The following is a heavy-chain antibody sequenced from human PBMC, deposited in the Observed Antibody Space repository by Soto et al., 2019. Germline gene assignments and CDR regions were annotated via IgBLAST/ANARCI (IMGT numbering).Heavy chain of an antibody. Sequence: GGSLRLSCAASGFTFRNHWMNWVRQAPGKGLEWVANIKHDEIERSYVDSVKGRFTISRDNARNSLYLQMSSLRVDDTAVYYCTRGSGFWSGYRSENSTNYYFYYIMDVWGQGTTVTVSS. CDR2: IKHDEIER. J-gene: IGHJ6*02. V-gene: IGHV3-7*03. D-gene: IGHD3-3*01. CDR3: TRGSGFWSGYRSENSTNYYFYYIMDV. CDR1: GFTFRNHW.